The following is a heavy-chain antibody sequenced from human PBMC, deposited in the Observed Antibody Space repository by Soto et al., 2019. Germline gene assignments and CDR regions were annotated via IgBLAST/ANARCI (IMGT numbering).Heavy chain of an antibody. J-gene: IGHJ4*02. D-gene: IGHD6-19*01. CDR3: AKEGEHSSGWANFDY. V-gene: IGHV3-23*01. Sequence: PGGSLRLSCAASGFTFSSYGMHWVRQAPGKGLEWVSAISGSGGSTCYADSVKGRFTISRDNSKNTLYLQMNSLRAEDTAVYYCAKEGEHSSGWANFDYWGQGTLVTVSS. CDR1: GFTFSSYG. CDR2: ISGSGGST.